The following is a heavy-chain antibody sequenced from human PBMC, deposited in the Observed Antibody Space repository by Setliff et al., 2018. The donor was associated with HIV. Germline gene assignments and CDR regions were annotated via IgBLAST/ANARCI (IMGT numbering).Heavy chain of an antibody. J-gene: IGHJ4*02. V-gene: IGHV3-23*01. Sequence: PGESLKISCAASGFTFRNYAMTWVRQAPGKGLEWVSTISPSSGGTNYADSVKGRFTISRDNSKNILYLQMNSLRVEDSAVYYCAKTVALLRAARLDLDYWGQGTLVTVSS. CDR3: AKTVALLRAARLDLDY. CDR1: GFTFRNYA. D-gene: IGHD6-6*01. CDR2: ISPSSGGT.